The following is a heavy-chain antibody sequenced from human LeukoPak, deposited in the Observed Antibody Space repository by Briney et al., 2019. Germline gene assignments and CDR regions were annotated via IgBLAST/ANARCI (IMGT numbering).Heavy chain of an antibody. V-gene: IGHV4-30-4*01. CDR3: ARDSRQLWFWVYDY. CDR2: IYYSGST. Sequence: PSQTLSLTCTVSGGSISSGDYYWSWIRQPPGKGLEWIGYIYYSGSTYYNPSLKSRVTISVDTSKNQFSLKLSSVTAADTAVYYCARDSRQLWFWVYDYWGQGILVTVSS. J-gene: IGHJ4*02. D-gene: IGHD5-18*01. CDR1: GGSISSGDYY.